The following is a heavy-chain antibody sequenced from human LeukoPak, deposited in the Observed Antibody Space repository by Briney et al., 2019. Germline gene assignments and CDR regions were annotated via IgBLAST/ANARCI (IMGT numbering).Heavy chain of an antibody. CDR3: ARGIRIVVVPAAIRFDY. Sequence: GASVKVSCKASGYTFTSYGISWVRQAPGQGLEWMGWISAYNGNTNYAQKLQGRVTMTTDTSTSTAYMELRSLRSDDTAVYYCARGIRIVVVPAAIRFDYWGQGTLVTVSS. CDR2: ISAYNGNT. J-gene: IGHJ4*02. D-gene: IGHD2-2*02. CDR1: GYTFTSYG. V-gene: IGHV1-18*01.